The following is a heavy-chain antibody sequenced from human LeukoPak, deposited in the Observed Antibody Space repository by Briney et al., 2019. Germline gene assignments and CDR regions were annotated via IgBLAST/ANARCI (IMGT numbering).Heavy chain of an antibody. CDR2: IIPIFGTA. CDR3: ARGRRSVVPAAVYFDY. CDR1: GGTFSSYA. D-gene: IGHD2-2*01. V-gene: IGHV1-69*13. J-gene: IGHJ4*02. Sequence: ASVKVSCKASGGTFSSYAISWVRQAPGQGLEWMGGIIPIFGTANYAQKFQGRVTITADESTSTAYMELSSLRSEDTAVYYCARGRRSVVPAAVYFDYWGQGTLVTVSS.